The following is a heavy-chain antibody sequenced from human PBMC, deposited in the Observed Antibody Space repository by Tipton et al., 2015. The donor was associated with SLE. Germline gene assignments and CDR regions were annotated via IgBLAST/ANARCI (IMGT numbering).Heavy chain of an antibody. J-gene: IGHJ4*02. CDR1: GGSIKSASHY. Sequence: LRLSCSVSGGSIKSASHYWAWIRQPPGKGLEWIGTVSYGGTTHYNPSLKSRVTISVDTSKNQFSLKLSSVTAADTAVYYCASLYSSTFFSQPAAYFGYWGQGALVTVSS. V-gene: IGHV4-39*01. CDR3: ASLYSSTFFSQPAAYFGY. D-gene: IGHD6-13*01. CDR2: VSYGGTT.